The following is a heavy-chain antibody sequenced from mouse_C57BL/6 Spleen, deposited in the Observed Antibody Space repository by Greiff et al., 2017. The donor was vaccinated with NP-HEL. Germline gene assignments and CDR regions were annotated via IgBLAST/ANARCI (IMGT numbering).Heavy chain of an antibody. Sequence: EVKLEESGPGLVKPSQSLSLTCSVTGYSITSGYYWNWIRQFPGNKLEWMGYISYDGSNNYNPSLKNRISITRDTSKNQFFLKLNSVTTEDTATYYCARKRLNYSNYHFDYWGQGTTLTVSS. D-gene: IGHD2-5*01. V-gene: IGHV3-6*01. CDR3: ARKRLNYSNYHFDY. CDR1: GYSITSGYY. J-gene: IGHJ2*01. CDR2: ISYDGSN.